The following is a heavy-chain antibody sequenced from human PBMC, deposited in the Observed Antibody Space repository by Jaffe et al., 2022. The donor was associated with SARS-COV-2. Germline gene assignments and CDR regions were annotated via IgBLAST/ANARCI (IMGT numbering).Heavy chain of an antibody. CDR2: IYAGGST. CDR3: ARDKGAAPGSAFDI. Sequence: QVQLQESGPGLVKPSQTLSLTCTVSGGSISSGSYYWSWIRQPAGKGLEWIGRIYAGGSTNYNPSLKSRVTISLDTSKNQFSLKLNSVTAADAAVYYCARDKGAAPGSAFDIWGQGTMVTVSS. V-gene: IGHV4-61*02. J-gene: IGHJ3*02. D-gene: IGHD6-13*01. CDR1: GGSISSGSYY.